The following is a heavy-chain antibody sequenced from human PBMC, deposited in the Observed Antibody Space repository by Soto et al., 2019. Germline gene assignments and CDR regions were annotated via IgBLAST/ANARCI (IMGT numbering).Heavy chain of an antibody. CDR1: GYSFTNYW. D-gene: IGHD2-2*02. J-gene: IGHJ4*02. V-gene: IGHV5-51*01. CDR2: IYPGDSNT. CDR3: ARQGYCSNTACYTVDY. Sequence: GESLKISCTGSGYSFTNYWIGWVRQMPGKGLEWMGIIYPGDSNTRHSPSFQGQVTISADKSISTAYLQWSSLKASDTAMYFCARQGYCSNTACYTVDYWGQGTLVTVSS.